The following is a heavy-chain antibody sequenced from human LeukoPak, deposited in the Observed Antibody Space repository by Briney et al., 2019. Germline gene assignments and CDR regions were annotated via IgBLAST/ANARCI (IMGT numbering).Heavy chain of an antibody. CDR2: LYNTETT. CDR1: GDSSNYY. D-gene: IGHD1-14*01. CDR3: ARHPTLTSGGNFDY. V-gene: IGHV4-39*01. J-gene: IGHJ4*02. Sequence: PSETLSLTCTVSGDSSNYYWGWVRRPPGKGLEWIGSLYNTETTYYNPSLQSRVTISVDTSKNQLSLKLSSVTAADTAVYYCARHPTLTSGGNFDYWGQGTLVTVSS.